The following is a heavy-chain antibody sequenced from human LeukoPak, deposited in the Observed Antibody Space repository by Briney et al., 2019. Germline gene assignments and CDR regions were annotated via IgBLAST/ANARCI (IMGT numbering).Heavy chain of an antibody. CDR1: GYTFRTYG. V-gene: IGHV1-18*01. CDR3: ARMDSNGYNKRYYFDY. CDR2: ISANSGHT. J-gene: IGHJ4*02. D-gene: IGHD3-22*01. Sequence: GASVKVSCRASGYTFRTYGINWVRQAPGRGLEWLGWISANSGHTIYARNFQGRVTLTTHTSTSTAYMELRSLRSDDTAVYYCARMDSNGYNKRYYFDYWGQGTLVTVSS.